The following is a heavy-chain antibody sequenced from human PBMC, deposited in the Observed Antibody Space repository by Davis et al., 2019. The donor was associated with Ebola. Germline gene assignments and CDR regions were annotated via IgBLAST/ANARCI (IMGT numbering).Heavy chain of an antibody. CDR3: ARSAGYYDSSGYLI. V-gene: IGHV3-48*02. Sequence: GESLKISCAASGFTFSSYSMNWVRQAPGKGLEWVAYISSSSSTIYYADSVKGRFTISRDNAKNSLYLQMNSLRDEDTAVYYCARSAGYYDSSGYLIWGQGTMVTVSS. CDR1: GFTFSSYS. CDR2: ISSSSSTI. D-gene: IGHD3-22*01. J-gene: IGHJ3*02.